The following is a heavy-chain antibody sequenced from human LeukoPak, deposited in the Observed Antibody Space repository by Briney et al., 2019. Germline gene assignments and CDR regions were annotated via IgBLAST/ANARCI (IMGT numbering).Heavy chain of an antibody. J-gene: IGHJ3*02. Sequence: SQTLSLTCALSGDSVSSSSAGWNWIRQSPSRGLEWLGRTYYRSKWNTDYAVSVKGRIAITPDTSKNQFSLQLNSVTPEDTAVYFCAKGGGAFDIWGQGTLVTVSS. D-gene: IGHD3-10*01. CDR3: AKGGGAFDI. CDR1: GDSVSSSSAG. V-gene: IGHV6-1*01. CDR2: TYYRSKWNT.